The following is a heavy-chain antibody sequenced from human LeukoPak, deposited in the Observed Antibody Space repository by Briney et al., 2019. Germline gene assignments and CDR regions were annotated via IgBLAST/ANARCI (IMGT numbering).Heavy chain of an antibody. V-gene: IGHV3-23*01. CDR1: GFTFSSYA. CDR2: ITGSGAYT. CDR3: AKWGFTYGPGYFDH. D-gene: IGHD3-10*01. Sequence: GGSLRLSCAASGFTFSSYAMSWVRQAPGKGLEWVATITGSGAYTYYADFVKGRFTISRDNSRETLYLQMDSLRAEDMALYYCAKWGFTYGPGYFDHWGQGTLVTVSS. J-gene: IGHJ4*02.